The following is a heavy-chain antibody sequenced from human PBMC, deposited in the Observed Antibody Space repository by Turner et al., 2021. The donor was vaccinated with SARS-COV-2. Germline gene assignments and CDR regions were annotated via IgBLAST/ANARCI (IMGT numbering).Heavy chain of an antibody. J-gene: IGHJ6*02. V-gene: IGHV3-48*01. Sequence: EVQLVEAGGGLVQPGGSRRLSCAASGFTFSSYSMNWVRQAPGKGLEWVSFISKSTSSIYYADSERDRFTISIDNAENSLYLQMNILRAEDTAVYYCAREITASTYAMDVWGQGTTVTVSS. CDR1: GFTFSSYS. CDR3: AREITASTYAMDV. CDR2: ISKSTSSI. D-gene: IGHD3-10*01.